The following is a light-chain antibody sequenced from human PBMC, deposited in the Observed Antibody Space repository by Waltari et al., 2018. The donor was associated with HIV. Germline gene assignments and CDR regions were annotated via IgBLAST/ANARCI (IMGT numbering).Light chain of an antibody. J-gene: IGLJ1*01. CDR2: RDY. CDR1: SSTLGSKT. V-gene: IGLV1-47*01. Sequence: QSVLTQPPSASGTLGQSVTISCPGSSSTLGSKTVSWFQQVSGPAPKLLIYRDYQRRSGIPDRFSGSKSGASASLTISGLRSEDEADYYCVAWDDSLSGYVFGTGTKVSVL. CDR3: VAWDDSLSGYV.